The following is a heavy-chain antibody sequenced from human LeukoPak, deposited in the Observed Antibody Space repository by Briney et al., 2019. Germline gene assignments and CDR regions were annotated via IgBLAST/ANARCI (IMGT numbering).Heavy chain of an antibody. D-gene: IGHD3-22*01. CDR2: INSDGSST. J-gene: IGHJ4*02. CDR1: GFTVSSNY. V-gene: IGHV3-74*01. Sequence: PGGSLRLSCAVSGFTVSSNYMNWVRQAPGKGLEWVSRINSDGSSTSYADSVKGRFTISRDNAKNTLYLQMNSLRAEDTAVYYCAREMGYYDSSGYYFDLATLDYWGQGTLVTVSS. CDR3: AREMGYYDSSGYYFDLATLDY.